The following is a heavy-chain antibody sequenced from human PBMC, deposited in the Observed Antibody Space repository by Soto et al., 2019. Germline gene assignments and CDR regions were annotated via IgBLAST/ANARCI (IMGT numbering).Heavy chain of an antibody. CDR2: ISYDGSNK. CDR3: AKDAYGDGYNYGFDY. V-gene: IGHV3-30*18. J-gene: IGHJ4*02. D-gene: IGHD5-12*01. CDR1: GVTFSSYG. Sequence: SCAASGVTFSSYGMHWVRQAPGKGLEWVAVISYDGSNKYYADSVKGRFTISRDNSKNTLYLQMNSLRAGDTAVYYCAKDAYGDGYNYGFDYWGQGTLVTVSS.